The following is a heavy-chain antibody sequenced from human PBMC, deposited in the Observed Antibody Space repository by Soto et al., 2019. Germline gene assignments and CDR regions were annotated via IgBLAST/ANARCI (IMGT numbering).Heavy chain of an antibody. CDR1: GYTFSTYG. Sequence: QVQLVQSGAEEKKPGASVKVSCKASGYTFSTYGIHWVRQAPGQRLEWMGWFNTGNGDTKYSQKFQRRVTLTGDTSASTASMELSGLRSADTAVYYCARVVPLYDRTSPLDYWGQRTLVTVSS. CDR3: ARVVPLYDRTSPLDY. D-gene: IGHD3-22*01. J-gene: IGHJ4*02. CDR2: FNTGNGDT. V-gene: IGHV1-3*04.